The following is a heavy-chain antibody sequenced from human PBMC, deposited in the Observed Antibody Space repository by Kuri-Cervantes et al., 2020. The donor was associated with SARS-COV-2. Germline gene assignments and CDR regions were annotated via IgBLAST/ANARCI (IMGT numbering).Heavy chain of an antibody. V-gene: IGHV3-9*01. J-gene: IGHJ4*02. CDR3: ARVSYNWNYGLAYFDY. D-gene: IGHD1-7*01. CDR2: ISWNSGSI. Sequence: GGSLRLSCAASGFTFDDYAMHWVRQAPGKGLEWVSGISWNSGSIGYADSVKGRFTISRDNAKNSLYLQMNSLRAEDTAVYYCARVSYNWNYGLAYFDYWGQGTLVTVSS. CDR1: GFTFDDYA.